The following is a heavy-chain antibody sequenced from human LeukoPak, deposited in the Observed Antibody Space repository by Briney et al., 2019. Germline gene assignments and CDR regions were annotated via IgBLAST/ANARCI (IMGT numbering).Heavy chain of an antibody. D-gene: IGHD2-21*01. V-gene: IGHV3-23*01. CDR2: IIGSGRTT. CDR3: AKKEGDTYFSWYMDV. J-gene: IGHJ6*03. CDR1: GFTFRSFA. Sequence: QPGGSLRLSCAASGFTFRSFAMSWVRQAPGKGLEWASGIIGSGRTTFYADSVKGRFTISRDNSKNTLYLQMNSLRAEDTAIYYCAKKEGDTYFSWYMDVWGKGTTVTVSS.